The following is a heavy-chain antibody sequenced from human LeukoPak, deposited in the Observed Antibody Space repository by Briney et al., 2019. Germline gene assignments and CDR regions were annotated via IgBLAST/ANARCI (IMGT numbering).Heavy chain of an antibody. CDR2: IIPNLGTT. D-gene: IGHD3-22*01. Sequence: ASVKVCCKASGGTSNRHAISWVRQAPGQGLEWMGRIIPNLGTTNRAQNFQDRVTLTADKSTNTAYMELTSLTSDDTAVYYCATTNDGGGYQWGDFFDFWGQGTLVTVSS. CDR3: ATTNDGGGYQWGDFFDF. J-gene: IGHJ4*02. CDR1: GGTSNRHA. V-gene: IGHV1-69*04.